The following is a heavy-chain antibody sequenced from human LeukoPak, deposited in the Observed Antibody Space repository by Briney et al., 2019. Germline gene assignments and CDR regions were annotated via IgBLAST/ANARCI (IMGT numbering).Heavy chain of an antibody. CDR2: IYTSGST. Sequence: PSETLSLTCTVSGGSISSYYWSWIRQPAGKGLEWIGRIYTSGSTNYNPSLKSRVTMSVDTSKNQFSLKLSSVTAADTAVYYCARSGDSSGYRYFDYWGQGTLVTVSS. CDR1: GGSISSYY. D-gene: IGHD3-22*01. V-gene: IGHV4-4*07. J-gene: IGHJ4*02. CDR3: ARSGDSSGYRYFDY.